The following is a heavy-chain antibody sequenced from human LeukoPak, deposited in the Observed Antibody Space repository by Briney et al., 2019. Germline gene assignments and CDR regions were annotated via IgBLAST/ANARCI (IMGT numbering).Heavy chain of an antibody. CDR2: IIPIFDTA. V-gene: IGHV1-69*13. CDR1: GYTFTSYY. CDR3: ARGGTETSLDY. Sequence: GASVKVSCKASGYTFTSYYMHWVRQAPGQGLEWIGGIIPIFDTANYAQKFQDRVTITADESTSTAYMDLSSLRSEDTAVYYCARGGTETSLDYWGQGTLVTVSS. D-gene: IGHD1-1*01. J-gene: IGHJ4*02.